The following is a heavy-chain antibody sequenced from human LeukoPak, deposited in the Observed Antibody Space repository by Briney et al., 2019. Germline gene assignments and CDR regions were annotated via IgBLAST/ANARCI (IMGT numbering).Heavy chain of an antibody. Sequence: PGGSLRLSCAGFGFTFNSYAMTWVGQAPGRGRKWVSGISGSGGTTYYADSVKGRFTISRDNFNNTLYLQMNSMRVEDTALYFCAKGVVDYYDSSGYYPSDLWGQGTLVTVSS. D-gene: IGHD3-22*01. CDR3: AKGVVDYYDSSGYYPSDL. CDR2: ISGSGGTT. CDR1: GFTFNSYA. J-gene: IGHJ5*02. V-gene: IGHV3-23*01.